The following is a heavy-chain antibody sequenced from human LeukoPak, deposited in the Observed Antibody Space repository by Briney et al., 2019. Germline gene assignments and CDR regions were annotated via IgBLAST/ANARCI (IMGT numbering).Heavy chain of an antibody. Sequence: GSLRLSCAASGFSFSDFCMSWVRQAPGKGLEWVAFINHPGTEKYYVDSVEGRFTISRDNAKNSLYLLMNSLRAEDTAIYYCTRDWLDASLDYWGQGVLVTVSS. CDR3: TRDWLDASLDY. V-gene: IGHV3-7*01. D-gene: IGHD6-19*01. CDR2: INHPGTEK. J-gene: IGHJ4*02. CDR1: GFSFSDFC.